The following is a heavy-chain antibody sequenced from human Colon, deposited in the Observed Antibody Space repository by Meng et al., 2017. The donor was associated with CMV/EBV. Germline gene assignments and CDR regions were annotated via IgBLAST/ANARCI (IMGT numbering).Heavy chain of an antibody. J-gene: IGHJ4*02. CDR3: TRGRGWTAPD. V-gene: IGHV3-53*01. CDR1: GFSVSDQY. CDR2: IDDGGST. Sequence: VVSGGGCIPPGVVRRGAWAGSGFSVSDQYMNWVRQAPGKGLEWVSVIDDGGSTYYADSVKGRFTISRDNSKNTLDLQMNSLRVEDTAIYYCTRGRGWTAPDWGQGTLVTVSS. D-gene: IGHD3/OR15-3a*01.